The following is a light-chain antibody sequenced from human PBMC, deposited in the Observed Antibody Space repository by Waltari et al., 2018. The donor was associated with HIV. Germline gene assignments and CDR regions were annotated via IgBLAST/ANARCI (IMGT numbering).Light chain of an antibody. Sequence: DIVMTQSPLSLPVTPGEAASISCRSSQSLLPSNGFHYLDWYLQKPGQSPQLLIYLGSNRASGVPDRFSGSGSGTDFTLKISRVEAEDVGVYYCMQALQSPTFGGGTKVEI. J-gene: IGKJ4*01. CDR2: LGS. CDR3: MQALQSPT. V-gene: IGKV2-28*01. CDR1: QSLLPSNGFHY.